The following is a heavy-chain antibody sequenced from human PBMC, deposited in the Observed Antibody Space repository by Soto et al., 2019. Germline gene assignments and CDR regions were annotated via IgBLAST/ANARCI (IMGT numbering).Heavy chain of an antibody. J-gene: IGHJ6*02. V-gene: IGHV1-18*01. CDR3: ARIAVAGTHYGMDV. D-gene: IGHD6-19*01. Sequence: GASVKVSCKASGYTFTSYGISWVRQAPGQGLEWMGWISAYNGNTNYAQKFQGRVTITADESTSTAYMELSSLRSEDTAVYYCARIAVAGTHYGMDVWGQGTTVTVS. CDR2: ISAYNGNT. CDR1: GYTFTSYG.